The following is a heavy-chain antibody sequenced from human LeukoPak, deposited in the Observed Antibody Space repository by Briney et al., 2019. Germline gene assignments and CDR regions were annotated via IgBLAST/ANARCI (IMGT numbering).Heavy chain of an antibody. CDR1: GFTFSSYA. D-gene: IGHD6-13*01. V-gene: IGHV3-30*18. CDR3: AKYIAALGAFDY. Sequence: GGSLRLSCAASGFTFSSYAMSWVRQAPGKGLEWVASTSYDGSNKYYADSVKGRFTVSRVNSKNTLYLQMDSLRTEDTALYYCAKYIAALGAFDYWGQGTLVTVSS. J-gene: IGHJ4*02. CDR2: TSYDGSNK.